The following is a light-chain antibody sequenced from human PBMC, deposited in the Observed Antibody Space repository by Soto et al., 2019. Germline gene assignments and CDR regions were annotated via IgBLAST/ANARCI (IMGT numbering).Light chain of an antibody. CDR3: CSYTTSNTRQIV. CDR1: SSDVGGYNY. J-gene: IGLJ1*01. V-gene: IGLV2-14*03. CDR2: DVS. Sequence: QSALTQPASVSGSPGQSITISCTGTSSDVGGYNYVSWYQQHPGKAPKFMIYDVSSRPSGVSNRFSGSKSGNTASLTISGLPAEDEADYYCCSYTTSNTRQIVFGTGTKVTVL.